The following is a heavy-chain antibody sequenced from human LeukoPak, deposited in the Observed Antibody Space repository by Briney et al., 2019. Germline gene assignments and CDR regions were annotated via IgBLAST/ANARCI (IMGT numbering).Heavy chain of an antibody. V-gene: IGHV1-69*08. CDR1: GGTFISYT. J-gene: IGHJ4*02. D-gene: IGHD2-21*01. CDR2: IIPILGTA. Sequence: SVKVSCKASGGTFISYTISWVRQAPGQGLEWMGRIIPILGTANYAQKFQGRVTNTADKSTSTAYMELSSLRSEDTAVYYCARGPGHCGGDCYIGYWGQGTLVTVSS. CDR3: ARGPGHCGGDCYIGY.